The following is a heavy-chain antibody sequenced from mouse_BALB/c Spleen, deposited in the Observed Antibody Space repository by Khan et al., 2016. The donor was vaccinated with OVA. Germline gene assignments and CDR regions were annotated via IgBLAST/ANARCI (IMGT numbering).Heavy chain of an antibody. CDR1: GFSLTNYG. V-gene: IGHV2-6-1*01. Sequence: QVQLQQSGPGLVAPSQSLSITCTLSGFSLTNYGVHWVRQPPGKGLEWLVVIWSDGSTTYNSALKSKLTISKDNSESQVFLKMNSLQTDDTAMYCCARQPYYHYNIMDYWGQGTSVTVSS. CDR3: ARQPYYHYNIMDY. D-gene: IGHD2-10*01. CDR2: IWSDGST. J-gene: IGHJ4*01.